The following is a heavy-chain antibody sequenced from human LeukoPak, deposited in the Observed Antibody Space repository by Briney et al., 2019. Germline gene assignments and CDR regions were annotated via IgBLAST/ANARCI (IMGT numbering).Heavy chain of an antibody. CDR1: GYTLTELS. D-gene: IGHD2-15*01. Sequence: ASVKVSCKVSGYTLTELSMHWVRQAPGKGLEWVGGFDPEDGETIYAQKFQCRVTMTEDTSTDTAYMELSSLRSEDTAVYYCATVVVVAATRSYYFDYWGQGTLVTVSS. CDR2: FDPEDGET. CDR3: ATVVVVAATRSYYFDY. J-gene: IGHJ4*02. V-gene: IGHV1-24*01.